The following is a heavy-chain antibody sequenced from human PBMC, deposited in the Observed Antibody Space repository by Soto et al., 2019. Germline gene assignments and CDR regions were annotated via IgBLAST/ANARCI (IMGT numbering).Heavy chain of an antibody. CDR2: IYYSGSS. D-gene: IGHD3-10*01. V-gene: IGHV4-30-4*02. J-gene: IGHJ3*02. CDR1: GDSTCSGNSY. Sequence: PSDTLSLTCTVSGDSTCSGNSYWSWIRQFPEKGLEWIGYIYYSGSSNYNPSLKSRVSISVDTSKNQFSLKLSSVTAADTAVYYCAKNYGNAFDIWGQGT. CDR3: AKNYGNAFDI.